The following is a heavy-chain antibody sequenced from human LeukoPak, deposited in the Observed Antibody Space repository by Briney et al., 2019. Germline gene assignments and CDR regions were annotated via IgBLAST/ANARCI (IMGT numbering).Heavy chain of an antibody. CDR1: VYTFTGYY. V-gene: IGHV1-2*02. CDR3: ARDTSTGSIAAAVDY. J-gene: IGHJ4*02. CDR2: INPNSGGT. D-gene: IGHD6-25*01. Sequence: GSSVKVSCKASVYTFTGYYMHWVRQAPGQGLEWMGWINPNSGGTNYAQKFQGRVTMTRDTSISTAYMELSRLRCDDTAVYYCARDTSTGSIAAAVDYWGQGTLVTVSS.